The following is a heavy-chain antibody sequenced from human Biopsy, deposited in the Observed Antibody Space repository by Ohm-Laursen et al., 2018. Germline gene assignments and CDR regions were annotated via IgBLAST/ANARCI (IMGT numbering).Heavy chain of an antibody. Sequence: SDTLSLTCIVSGGAIGSYYWSWIRQPPGKGLEWIGYVYYSGSTDYNPSLQSRVTISVDTSKNHFSLRLRSVTPADTAIYYCARDRGFYSDRTVPGYFDLWGRGTLVTVSS. D-gene: IGHD3-22*01. V-gene: IGHV4-59*01. CDR3: ARDRGFYSDRTVPGYFDL. CDR2: VYYSGST. J-gene: IGHJ2*01. CDR1: GGAIGSYY.